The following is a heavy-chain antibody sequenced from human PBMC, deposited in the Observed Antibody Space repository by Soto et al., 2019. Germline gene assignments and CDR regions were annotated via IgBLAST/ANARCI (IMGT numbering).Heavy chain of an antibody. J-gene: IGHJ4*02. V-gene: IGHV1-69*01. CDR3: ARKTGPYSSGWYDY. CDR2: IIPIFGTA. Sequence: QVQLVQSGAEVKKPGSSVKVSCKASGGTFSSYAISWVRQAPGQGLEWMGGIIPIFGTANYAQKFQGRVTITADESTSTDYMELSSLRAEDTAVYYCARKTGPYSSGWYDYWGQGTLVTVSS. CDR1: GGTFSSYA. D-gene: IGHD6-19*01.